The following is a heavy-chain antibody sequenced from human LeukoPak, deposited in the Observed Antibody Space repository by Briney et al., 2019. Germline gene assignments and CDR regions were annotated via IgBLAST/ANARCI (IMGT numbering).Heavy chain of an antibody. CDR3: ARACGGDCYLFSYYYYYYMDV. D-gene: IGHD2-21*02. Sequence: ASVKVSCKASGYTFTSYDINWVRQATGQGLEWMGWMNPNSSNTGYAQKFQGRVTMTRNTSISTAYMELSSLRSEDTAVYYCARACGGDCYLFSYYYYYYMDVWGKGTTVTVSS. J-gene: IGHJ6*03. V-gene: IGHV1-8*01. CDR2: MNPNSSNT. CDR1: GYTFTSYD.